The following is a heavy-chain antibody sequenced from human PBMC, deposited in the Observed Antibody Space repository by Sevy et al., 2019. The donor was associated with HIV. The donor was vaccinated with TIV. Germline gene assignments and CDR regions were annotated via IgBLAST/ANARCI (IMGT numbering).Heavy chain of an antibody. CDR1: GFTFSSYG. V-gene: IGHV3-33*01. Sequence: GGSLRLSCAASGFTFSSYGMHWVRQAPGKGLEWVAVIWYDGSNKYYADSVKGRFTISSDNSKNTLYLQMNSLRAEDTAVYYCARGNVITIFGVVIRDVDFDYWGQGTLVIVSS. CDR3: ARGNVITIFGVVIRDVDFDY. D-gene: IGHD3-3*01. J-gene: IGHJ4*02. CDR2: IWYDGSNK.